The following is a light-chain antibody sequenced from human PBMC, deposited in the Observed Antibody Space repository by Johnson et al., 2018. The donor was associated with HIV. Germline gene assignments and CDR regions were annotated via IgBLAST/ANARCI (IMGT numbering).Light chain of an antibody. V-gene: IGLV1-51*01. CDR2: DNN. Sequence: QSVLTQPPSVSAAPGQKVTISCSGNSSNIGNNYVSWYQQLPGMGPKLLIYDNNKRPSGIPDRFSGSKSGTSATRRITGLQPWAEADYYCGTWDSSLYPGLYVFGTGTEVAVL. J-gene: IGLJ1*01. CDR1: SSNIGNNY. CDR3: GTWDSSLYPGLYV.